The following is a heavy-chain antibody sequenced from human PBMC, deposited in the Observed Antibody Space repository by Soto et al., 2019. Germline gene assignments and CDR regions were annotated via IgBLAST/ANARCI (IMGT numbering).Heavy chain of an antibody. Sequence: GGSLRLSCAASGFTFSSYSMNWVRQAPGKGLEWVSSISSSSSYIYYADSVKGRFTISRDNAKNSLYLQMNSLRAEDTAVYYCARDHIVAPNFDEAGLGWFDPWGQGTLVTVSS. J-gene: IGHJ5*02. CDR2: ISSSSSYI. CDR3: ARDHIVAPNFDEAGLGWFDP. CDR1: GFTFSSYS. V-gene: IGHV3-21*01. D-gene: IGHD5-12*01.